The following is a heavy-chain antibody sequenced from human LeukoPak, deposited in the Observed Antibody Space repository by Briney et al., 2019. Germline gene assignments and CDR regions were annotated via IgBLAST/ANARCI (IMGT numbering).Heavy chain of an antibody. CDR3: AKDSALFGIDY. Sequence: GGSLRLSCAASGNYWMHWVRQAPGKGLVWVSHINSDGSWTSYADSVKGRFTISKDNAKNTVYLQMNSLRAEDTAVYYCAKDSALFGIDYWGQGTLVTVSS. V-gene: IGHV3-74*01. CDR1: GNYW. CDR2: INSDGSWT. D-gene: IGHD3-10*01. J-gene: IGHJ4*02.